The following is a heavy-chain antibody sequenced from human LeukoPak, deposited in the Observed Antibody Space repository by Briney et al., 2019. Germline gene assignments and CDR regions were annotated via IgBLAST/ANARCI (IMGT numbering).Heavy chain of an antibody. CDR1: DGSISSSGYY. Sequence: SETLSLTCTVSDGSISSSGYYWSWNRQHPGKGLEWIGYIYFSGNTYYNPSLENRVIISVDTSKNQFSLKLNSVTAADTAVYFCARVLVHDASGYHYYFDNWGQGTLVTVSS. D-gene: IGHD3-22*01. CDR3: ARVLVHDASGYHYYFDN. CDR2: IYFSGNT. V-gene: IGHV4-31*03. J-gene: IGHJ4*02.